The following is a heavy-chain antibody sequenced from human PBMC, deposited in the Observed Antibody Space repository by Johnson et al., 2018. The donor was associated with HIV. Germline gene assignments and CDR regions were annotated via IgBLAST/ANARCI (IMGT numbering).Heavy chain of an antibody. D-gene: IGHD6-13*01. CDR1: GFTFDDYA. J-gene: IGHJ3*02. V-gene: IGHV3-9*01. Sequence: VQLVESGGGLVQPGRSLRLSCAASGFTFDDYAMHWVRQAPGKGLEWVSGISWNSGSIGYADSVKGRFTISRDNAKNSLYLQMNSLRAEDTALYYCAKDTAYSSSWPRGGAFDIWGQGTMVTVPS. CDR3: AKDTAYSSSWPRGGAFDI. CDR2: ISWNSGSI.